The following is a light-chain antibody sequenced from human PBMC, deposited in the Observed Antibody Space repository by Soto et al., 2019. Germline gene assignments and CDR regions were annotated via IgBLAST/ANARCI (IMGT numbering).Light chain of an antibody. Sequence: QSVLTQPPSMSGAPGQRVVIPCTGSSSNIGADYDVHWYQQVPGLAPKLLIYANINRPSGVPDRFSGSKSGTSASLAITGLQAEDEADYYCQSYDNSLSGWVFGGGTKLTVL. CDR1: SSNIGADYD. J-gene: IGLJ2*01. CDR3: QSYDNSLSGWV. CDR2: ANI. V-gene: IGLV1-40*01.